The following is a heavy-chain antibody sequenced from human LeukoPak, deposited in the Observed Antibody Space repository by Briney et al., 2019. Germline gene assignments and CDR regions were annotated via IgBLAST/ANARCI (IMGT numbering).Heavy chain of an antibody. V-gene: IGHV1-46*01. CDR1: GYTFSSYY. CDR3: ARDQGYSYAMGVFDI. D-gene: IGHD5-18*01. Sequence: ASVMVSCKASGYTFSSYYMSRVRPAPGQGHEWVAIINPSGGDTRYAQKFQGRVTMTRDTSTSTVYMELSSLRSDDTAVYYCARDQGYSYAMGVFDIWGQGTMVTVSS. J-gene: IGHJ3*02. CDR2: INPSGGDT.